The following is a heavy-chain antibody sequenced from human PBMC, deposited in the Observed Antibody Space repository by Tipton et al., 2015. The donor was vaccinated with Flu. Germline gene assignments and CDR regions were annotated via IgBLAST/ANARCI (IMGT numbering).Heavy chain of an antibody. CDR3: ASGIVTTYAFDI. CDR1: GGSISSGSYY. CDR2: IYTSGST. D-gene: IGHD4-17*01. Sequence: TLSLTCTVSGGSISSGSYYWSWIRQPAGKGLEWIGRIYTSGSTNYNPSLKSRVTISVDTSKNQFSLKLSSVTAAGTAVYYCASGIVTTYAFDIWGQGTMDTVSS. V-gene: IGHV4-61*02. J-gene: IGHJ3*02.